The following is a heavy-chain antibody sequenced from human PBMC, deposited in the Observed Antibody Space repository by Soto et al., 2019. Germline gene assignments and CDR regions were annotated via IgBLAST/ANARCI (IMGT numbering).Heavy chain of an antibody. Sequence: PSETLSLTCTVSGGSISSGGYYWSWIRQHPGKGLEWIGYIYYSGSTYYNPSLKSRVTISVDTSKKQFSLKLSSVTAADTAVYYCATGREGLTPDYWGQGTLVTVSS. CDR1: GGSISSGGYY. J-gene: IGHJ4*02. CDR2: IYYSGST. V-gene: IGHV4-31*03. CDR3: ATGREGLTPDY.